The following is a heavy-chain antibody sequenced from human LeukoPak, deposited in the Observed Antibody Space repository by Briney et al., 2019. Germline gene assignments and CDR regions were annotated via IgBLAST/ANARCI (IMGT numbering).Heavy chain of an antibody. CDR2: ISHSGTT. CDR1: GGSIRTYS. CDR3: ARGVVVVPAAIDDPNMDV. Sequence: SETLSLTCIVSGGSIRTYSWNWIRQSPGKGLEWIGYISHSGTTSYRSSLKSRVTISVDTSKNQLSLKLASVTAADTAVYFCARGVVVVPAAIDDPNMDVWGKGTTVTVSS. D-gene: IGHD2-2*01. J-gene: IGHJ6*03. V-gene: IGHV4-59*08.